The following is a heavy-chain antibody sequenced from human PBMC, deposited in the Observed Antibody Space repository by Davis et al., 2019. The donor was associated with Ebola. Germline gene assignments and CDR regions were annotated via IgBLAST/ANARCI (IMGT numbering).Heavy chain of an antibody. J-gene: IGHJ4*02. D-gene: IGHD1-1*01. CDR2: ISGSGDLP. CDR3: ATRLWDGDS. Sequence: PGGSLRLSCAASGFSFNSYPISWLRQAPGKGLEWVSAISGSGDLPQYADSVRGRFTISRDDSKNTMYLQMSSLRAEDTAVYYCATRLWDGDSWGQGTLVTVSS. V-gene: IGHV3-23*01. CDR1: GFSFNSYP.